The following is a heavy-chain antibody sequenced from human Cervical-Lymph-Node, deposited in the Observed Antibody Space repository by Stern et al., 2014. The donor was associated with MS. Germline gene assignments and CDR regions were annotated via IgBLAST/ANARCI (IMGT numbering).Heavy chain of an antibody. J-gene: IGHJ5*02. D-gene: IGHD3-22*01. V-gene: IGHV4-39*01. Sequence: QLQLQESGPGLVKPSETLSLTCTVSGGSISSSSYYWGWIRQPPGKGLEWIGSIYYSGGTYYNPFLKTRVTTYVDTSKHQLFLKMSSVTAADTAVYYCARWAYSSGWYNWFDPWGQGTLVTVSS. CDR3: ARWAYSSGWYNWFDP. CDR1: GGSISSSSYY. CDR2: IYYSGGT.